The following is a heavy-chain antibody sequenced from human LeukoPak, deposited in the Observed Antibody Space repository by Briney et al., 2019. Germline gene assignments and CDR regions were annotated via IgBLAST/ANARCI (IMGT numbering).Heavy chain of an antibody. CDR2: IYYSGST. D-gene: IGHD3-22*01. CDR1: GGSISSYY. J-gene: IGHJ4*02. Sequence: PSETLSLTCTVSGGSISSYYWSWIRQPPGKGLEWIGYIYYSGSTNYNPSLKSRVTISVDTSKNQFSLKLSSVTAADTAVYYCVRVLYHYYDSSGYLDYWGQGTLVTVSS. CDR3: VRVLYHYYDSSGYLDY. V-gene: IGHV4-59*01.